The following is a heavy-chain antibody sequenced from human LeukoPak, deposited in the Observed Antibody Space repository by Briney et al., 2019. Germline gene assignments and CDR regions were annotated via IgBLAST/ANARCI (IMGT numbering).Heavy chain of an antibody. J-gene: IGHJ4*02. V-gene: IGHV3-23*01. CDR2: IYNSGAKI. CDR3: AKDVAPDSGWDLDY. Sequence: GGSLRLSCAVSGLTFITYSITWVRQGPGKGLEWVSSIYNSGAKIFYADSVKGRFTISRDNSKNMLYLQMNSLRVEDTAVYYCAKDVAPDSGWDLDYWGQGTLVTVSS. D-gene: IGHD6-19*01. CDR1: GLTFITYS.